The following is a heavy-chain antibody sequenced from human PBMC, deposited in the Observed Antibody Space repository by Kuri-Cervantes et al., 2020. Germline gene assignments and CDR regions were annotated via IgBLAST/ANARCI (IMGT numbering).Heavy chain of an antibody. CDR2: INPSGGST. CDR1: GYTFTSYY. Sequence: ASVKVSCKASGYTFTSYYMHWVRQAPGQGLEWMGIINPSGGSTSYAQKFQGRVTMTRDTSISTAYLEVSSLGSDDTAVYYCARTLIGRTTWASAAGDYWGQGTLVTVSS. D-gene: IGHD2/OR15-2a*01. CDR3: ARTLIGRTTWASAAGDY. J-gene: IGHJ4*02. V-gene: IGHV1-46*01.